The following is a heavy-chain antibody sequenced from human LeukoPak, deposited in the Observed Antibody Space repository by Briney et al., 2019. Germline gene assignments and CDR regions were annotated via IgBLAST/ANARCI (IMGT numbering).Heavy chain of an antibody. CDR2: IRSKAYGGTT. Sequence: GGSLRLSCTASGFTFGDYAMSWFRQAPGKGLEWVGFIRSKAYGGTTEYAASVKGRFTISRDDSKSIAYLQMNSLKTEDTAVYYCTRDFTYSDYYDSSGYDAIDIWGQGTMVTVSS. CDR3: TRDFTYSDYYDSSGYDAIDI. V-gene: IGHV3-49*03. D-gene: IGHD3-22*01. J-gene: IGHJ3*02. CDR1: GFTFGDYA.